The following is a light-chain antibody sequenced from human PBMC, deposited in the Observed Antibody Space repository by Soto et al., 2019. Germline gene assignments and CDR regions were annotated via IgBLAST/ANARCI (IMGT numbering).Light chain of an antibody. CDR3: CSYVGSYTYV. CDR1: TSDVGCYNY. V-gene: IGLV2-11*01. Sequence: QSALTQPRSVSGSPGQSVTISCTGTTSDVGCYNYVSWYQQHPGKAPKLMIYDVNKWPSGVPDRFSGSKSGNTASLTISGLQAEDEADYYCCSYVGSYTYVFGSGTKLTVL. J-gene: IGLJ1*01. CDR2: DVN.